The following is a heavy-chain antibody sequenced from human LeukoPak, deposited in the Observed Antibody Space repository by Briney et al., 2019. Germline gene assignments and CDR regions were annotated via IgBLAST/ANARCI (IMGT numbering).Heavy chain of an antibody. CDR2: ISAYNGNT. CDR3: ARDLRRGSSSWYVSGGDY. J-gene: IGHJ4*02. CDR1: GYTFTSYD. V-gene: IGHV1-18*01. Sequence: ASVKVSCKASGYTFTSYDITWVRQAPGQGLEWMGCISAYNGNTNYAQKLQGRVTMTTDTSTSTAYMELRSLRSDDTAVYYCARDLRRGSSSWYVSGGDYWGQGTLVTVSS. D-gene: IGHD6-13*01.